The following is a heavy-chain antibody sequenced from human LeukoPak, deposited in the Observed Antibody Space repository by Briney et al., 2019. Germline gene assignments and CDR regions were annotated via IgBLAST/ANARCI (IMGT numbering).Heavy chain of an antibody. V-gene: IGHV3-30*04. CDR2: ISYDGSNE. D-gene: IGHD5-18*01. CDR1: GFTFSSDV. Sequence: GGSLRLSCAASGFTFSSDVMHWGRQAPGKGLEWVAIISYDGSNEYYADAVKGRFTISRDNSKNTLYLQMNSLRADDTAVYYCAGLDAAMPDAFDIWGQGTTVPVSS. CDR3: AGLDAAMPDAFDI. J-gene: IGHJ3*02.